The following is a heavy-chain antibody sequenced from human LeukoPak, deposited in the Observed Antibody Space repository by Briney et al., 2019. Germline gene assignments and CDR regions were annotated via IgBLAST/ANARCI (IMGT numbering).Heavy chain of an antibody. CDR1: GGSFSGYY. CDR3: ARQQWTWYFDY. D-gene: IGHD6-19*01. J-gene: IGHJ4*02. Sequence: SETLSLTCAVYGGSFSGYYWSWIRQPPGKGLEWVGEINHSGSTNYNPSLKSRVTISVDTSKNQFSLKLSSVTAADTAVYYCARQQWTWYFDYWGQGTLVTVSS. CDR2: INHSGST. V-gene: IGHV4-34*01.